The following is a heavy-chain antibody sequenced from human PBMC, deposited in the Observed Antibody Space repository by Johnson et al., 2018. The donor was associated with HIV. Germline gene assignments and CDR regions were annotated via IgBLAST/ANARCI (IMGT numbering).Heavy chain of an antibody. V-gene: IGHV3-30*04. CDR3: ARDWGAFDI. Sequence: QVQLVESGGGVVRPGRSLRLSCAASGFTFSSYALHWVRQAPGKGLEWVAVISYDGSTNYYADSVKGRFTISRDNSTNTLYLQMNSLRAEDTGVYYCARDWGAFDIWGQGTMVTVSS. D-gene: IGHD3-16*01. J-gene: IGHJ3*02. CDR2: ISYDGSTN. CDR1: GFTFSSYA.